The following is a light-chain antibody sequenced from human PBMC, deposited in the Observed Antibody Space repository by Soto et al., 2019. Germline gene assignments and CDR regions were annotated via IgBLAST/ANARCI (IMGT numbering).Light chain of an antibody. CDR2: KAS. CDR3: QQYNSYWT. V-gene: IGKV1-5*03. Sequence: DIQMTQSPSTLSASVGDRVTITCRASQSISSWLAWYQQKPGKAPKLLIYKASSLESGVPSRFSRSGSGTEVTLTISRLQPDDFATYYCQQYNSYWTFGQGTKVEIK. J-gene: IGKJ1*01. CDR1: QSISSW.